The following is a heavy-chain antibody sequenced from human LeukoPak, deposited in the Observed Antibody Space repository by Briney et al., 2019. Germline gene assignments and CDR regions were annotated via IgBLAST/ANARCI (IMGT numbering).Heavy chain of an antibody. J-gene: IGHJ4*02. V-gene: IGHV1-2*02. D-gene: IGHD2-2*01. CDR1: GYTFTGYY. CDR3: ARARGYCSSAKCYDDHDY. Sequence: ASVKVSCKASGYTFTGYYMHWGRQAPQQGLEWMGWINTNSGGTKYAQTFQGRVTMTRDTSISTVYMELSSLRSDDTAVYYCARARGYCSSAKCYDDHDYWGQGTLVTVSS. CDR2: INTNSGGT.